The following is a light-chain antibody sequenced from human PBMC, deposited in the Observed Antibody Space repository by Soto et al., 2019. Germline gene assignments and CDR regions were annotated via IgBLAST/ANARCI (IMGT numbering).Light chain of an antibody. J-gene: IGKJ1*01. CDR3: QQSYSTPQS. CDR2: AAS. Sequence: DIQMTQYPSSLSASVGDRVTITCRASQSISSYLNCYQQKPGKAPKLLIYAASSLQSGEPSRFSGSGSGTDFTLTISGLQPEDVATYYCQQSYSTPQSFGQGTQVEIK. V-gene: IGKV1-39*01. CDR1: QSISSY.